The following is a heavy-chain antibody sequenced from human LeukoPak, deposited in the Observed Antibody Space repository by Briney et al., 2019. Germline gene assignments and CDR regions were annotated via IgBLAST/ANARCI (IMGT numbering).Heavy chain of an antibody. D-gene: IGHD5-24*01. CDR3: MRHEEEDGYNAKPFDF. CDR1: GGSISNRNYY. V-gene: IGHV4-39*01. Sequence: SETLSLTCTVSGGSISNRNYYWGWGRQPPGKGLGWIGTIYYSGNTYYTPSLKSRDTISVDTSKNQFSLRLSSVTAADTAVYFCMRHEEEDGYNAKPFDFWGQGTLVTVSS. CDR2: IYYSGNT. J-gene: IGHJ4*02.